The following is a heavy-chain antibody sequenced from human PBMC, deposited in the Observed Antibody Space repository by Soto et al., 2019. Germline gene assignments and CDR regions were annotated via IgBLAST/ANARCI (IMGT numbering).Heavy chain of an antibody. Sequence: SETLSLTCAVYGGSFSGYYWSWIRQPPGKGLEWIGEINHSGSTNYNPSLKSRVTISVDTSKNQFSLKLSSVTAADTAVYYCARAGLRGVGHQLNRNNWFDPWGQGTLVTVSS. CDR2: INHSGST. D-gene: IGHD2-2*01. CDR1: GGSFSGYY. J-gene: IGHJ5*02. V-gene: IGHV4-34*01. CDR3: ARAGLRGVGHQLNRNNWFDP.